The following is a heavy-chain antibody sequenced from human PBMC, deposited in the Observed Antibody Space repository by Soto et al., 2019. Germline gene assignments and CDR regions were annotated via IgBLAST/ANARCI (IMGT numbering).Heavy chain of an antibody. CDR2: ISGYNGNT. Sequence: QVQLVQSGAEVKKPWASVKVSCKTSGYIFSNYDINWVRQAPGHGLEWMGWISGYNGNTKSAEKLQGRVTLTTDTSTTTAYMEPKSLRADDTAVYYCARDGEGFDYWGQGTLVTVSS. CDR1: GYIFSNYD. D-gene: IGHD3-10*01. J-gene: IGHJ4*02. V-gene: IGHV1-18*01. CDR3: ARDGEGFDY.